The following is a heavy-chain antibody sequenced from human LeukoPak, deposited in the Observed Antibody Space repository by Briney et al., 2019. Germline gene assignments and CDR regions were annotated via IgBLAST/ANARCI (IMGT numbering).Heavy chain of an antibody. CDR2: IYYSGSI. D-gene: IGHD3-3*01. V-gene: IGHV4-59*11. CDR1: GGSISSHY. CDR3: ARSREEDFWSGYYDY. J-gene: IGHJ4*02. Sequence: PSETLSLTCTVSGGSISSHYWSWIRQPPGKGLEWIGYIYYSGSINYNPSLKSRVTISVDTSKNQFSLKLSSVTAADTAVYYCARSREEDFWSGYYDYWGQGTLVTVSS.